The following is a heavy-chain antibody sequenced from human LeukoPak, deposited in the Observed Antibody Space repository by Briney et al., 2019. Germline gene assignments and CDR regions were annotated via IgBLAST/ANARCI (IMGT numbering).Heavy chain of an antibody. CDR3: ARRDGYCSSTSCYTDYYGMDV. CDR2: IYPGDSDT. V-gene: IGHV5-51*01. CDR1: GYSFTSYW. D-gene: IGHD2-2*02. Sequence: GESLKIPCKGSGYSFTSYWIGWVRQMPGKGLEWMGIIYPGDSDTRYSPSFQGQVTISADKSISTAYLQWSSLKASDTAMYYCARRDGYCSSTSCYTDYYGMDVWGQGTTVTVSS. J-gene: IGHJ6*02.